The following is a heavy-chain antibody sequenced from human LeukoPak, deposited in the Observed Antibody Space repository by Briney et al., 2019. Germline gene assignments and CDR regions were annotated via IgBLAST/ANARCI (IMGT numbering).Heavy chain of an antibody. CDR3: ARESKLREGIWFDP. D-gene: IGHD4-17*01. Sequence: PSETLSLTCTVSGGSISSGGYYWSWIRQHPGKGLEWIGYIYHSGSTYYNPSLKSRVTISVDRSKNQFSLKLSSVTAADTAVYYCARESKLREGIWFDPWGQGTLVTVSS. CDR1: GGSISSGGYY. J-gene: IGHJ5*02. CDR2: IYHSGST. V-gene: IGHV4-30-2*01.